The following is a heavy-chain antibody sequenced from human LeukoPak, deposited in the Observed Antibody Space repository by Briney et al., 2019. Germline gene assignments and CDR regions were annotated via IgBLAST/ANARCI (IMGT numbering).Heavy chain of an antibody. J-gene: IGHJ4*02. CDR3: AREESGGFFDY. V-gene: IGHV1-46*01. Sequence: ASVKVSCKASGFTLTNCYMHWVRQAPGQGLEWMGLINPTGSSTNYAQKFRGRVTTTRDTSTSTVYMELSSLRSEDTAVYYCAREESGGFFDYWGQGTLVTVSS. CDR2: INPTGSST. D-gene: IGHD2-8*02. CDR1: GFTLTNCY.